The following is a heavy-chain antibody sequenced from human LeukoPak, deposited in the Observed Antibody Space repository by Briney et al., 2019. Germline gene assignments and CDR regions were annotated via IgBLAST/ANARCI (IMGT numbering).Heavy chain of an antibody. Sequence: PGGSLRLSCAASGFTFSSYAMSWVRQAPGKGLEWVSVISGSGGSTYYADSVKGRFTISRDNSKNTLYLQMNSLRAEDTAVYYCAKGGLDFRYYYYMDVWGKGTTVTVSS. CDR1: GFTFSSYA. CDR3: AKGGLDFRYYYYMDV. J-gene: IGHJ6*03. V-gene: IGHV3-23*01. CDR2: ISGSGGST. D-gene: IGHD3/OR15-3a*01.